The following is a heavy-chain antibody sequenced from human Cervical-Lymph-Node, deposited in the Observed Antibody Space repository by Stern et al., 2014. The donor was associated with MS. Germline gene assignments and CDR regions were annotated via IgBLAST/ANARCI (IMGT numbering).Heavy chain of an antibody. Sequence: VQLVESGPGLVKPSETLSLTCTVSGGSISSNYWSWIRQPPGKGLEWIGYLYYSGNTNYNPSLKSRVTTSVDTSKHQFSLCLSSVPAADTVVYYCARHGPPRRRDDSNHPNFDYWGPGTLVAVSS. D-gene: IGHD5-24*01. V-gene: IGHV4-59*08. J-gene: IGHJ4*02. CDR2: LYYSGNT. CDR3: ARHGPPRRRDDSNHPNFDY. CDR1: GGSISSNY.